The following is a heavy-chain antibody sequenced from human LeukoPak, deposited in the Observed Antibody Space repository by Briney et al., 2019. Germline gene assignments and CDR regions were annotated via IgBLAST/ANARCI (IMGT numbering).Heavy chain of an antibody. Sequence: PSETLSLTCTVSGGSIRCYYWSWIRQPPGKGLEWIGYIFYAGSTTYNPSLKSRVTISIDTSKNQFSLKLNSVTAADTAVYYCASGERGYSYGPLDYWGQGILVTVSS. J-gene: IGHJ4*02. CDR3: ASGERGYSYGPLDY. CDR2: IFYAGST. V-gene: IGHV4-59*08. D-gene: IGHD5-18*01. CDR1: GGSIRCYY.